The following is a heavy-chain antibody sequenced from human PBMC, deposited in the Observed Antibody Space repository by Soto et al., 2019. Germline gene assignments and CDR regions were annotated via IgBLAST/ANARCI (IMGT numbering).Heavy chain of an antibody. CDR1: GGSVSSGSYY. V-gene: IGHV4-61*01. CDR2: IYYSGST. J-gene: IGHJ5*02. D-gene: IGHD3-22*01. Sequence: SETLSLTCTVSGGSVSSGSYYWSWIRQPPGKGLEWIGYIYYSGSTNYNPSLKSRVTISVDTSKNQFSLKLSSVTAADTAVYYCARETYYYDSSGYYPEGWLDPWGQGTLVTVSS. CDR3: ARETYYYDSSGYYPEGWLDP.